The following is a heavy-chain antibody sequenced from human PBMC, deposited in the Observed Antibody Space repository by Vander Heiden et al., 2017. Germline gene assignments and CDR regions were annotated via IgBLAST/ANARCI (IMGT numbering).Heavy chain of an antibody. CDR1: GFSFVDYT. V-gene: IGHV3-43*01. CDR2: ITWDGKDT. Sequence: EVQLVESGGAVVQPGGSLRLSCDASGFSFVDYTMHWVRQSPAKGLEWVAIITWDGKDTDYTDSVRGRFTISRDNSKSSLSLQMNSLTSDDTALYYCAKVGGYSNFYFDAWGRGTQVTVSS. CDR3: AKVGGYSNFYFDA. J-gene: IGHJ4*02. D-gene: IGHD4-4*01.